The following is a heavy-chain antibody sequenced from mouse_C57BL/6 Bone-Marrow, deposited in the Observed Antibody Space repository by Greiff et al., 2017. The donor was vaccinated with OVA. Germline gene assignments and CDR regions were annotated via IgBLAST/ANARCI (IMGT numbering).Heavy chain of an antibody. CDR2: SRNKANDYTT. J-gene: IGHJ1*03. CDR1: GFTFSDFY. V-gene: IGHV7-1*01. CDR3: ARDAEGYWYFDV. Sequence: EVQVVESGGGLVQSGRSLRLSCAPSGFTFSDFYMEWVRQAPGKGLEWIAASRNKANDYTTEYSASVKGRFIVSRDTSQSILYLQMNALRAEDTAIYYCARDAEGYWYFDVWGTGTTVTVSS.